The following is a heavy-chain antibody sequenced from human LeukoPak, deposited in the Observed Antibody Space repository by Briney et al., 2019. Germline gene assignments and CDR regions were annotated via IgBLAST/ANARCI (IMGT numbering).Heavy chain of an antibody. D-gene: IGHD3-3*01. J-gene: IGHJ4*02. Sequence: SGTLSLTCTVSGGSVSNYYWTWIRQPAGRGLEWIGRTSDSGITNYNPSLERRVTMSADTSKNQFSLKLSSVTAADTAVYYCAREISEYYDFLSGYYLDWGQGTLVTVSS. V-gene: IGHV4-4*07. CDR1: GGSVSNYY. CDR2: TSDSGIT. CDR3: AREISEYYDFLSGYYLD.